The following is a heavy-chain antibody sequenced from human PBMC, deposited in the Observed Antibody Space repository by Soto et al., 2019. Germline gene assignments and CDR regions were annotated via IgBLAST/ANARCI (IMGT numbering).Heavy chain of an antibody. CDR2: INPDNGVP. Sequence: QVQLVQSGAEVKKPGASVKVSCKASGYTFTGYYVNWARQAPGQGLEWMGWINPDNGVPNYAQKFQGRVTLPRDPSINTAYMELRRLTSDDTAMYYCARTDYFFSPLTYYFAYGAQGTLATFSS. V-gene: IGHV1-2*02. CDR3: ARTDYFFSPLTYYFAY. CDR1: GYTFTGYY. D-gene: IGHD3-16*01. J-gene: IGHJ4*02.